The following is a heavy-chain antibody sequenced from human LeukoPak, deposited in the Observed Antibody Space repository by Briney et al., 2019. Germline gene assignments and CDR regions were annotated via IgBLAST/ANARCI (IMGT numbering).Heavy chain of an antibody. CDR1: GFTFSSYG. V-gene: IGHV3-30*18. J-gene: IGHJ5*02. CDR3: AKGAKRLVGATTHWIDP. CDR2: ISNDGSNK. Sequence: PGRSLRLSCAASGFTFSSYGMHWVRQAPGKGLEWVAVISNDGSNKNYADSVKGRFTISRDNSKNTLYLQMNSLRAEDTAAYYCAKGAKRLVGATTHWIDPWGQGTLVTVSS. D-gene: IGHD1-26*01.